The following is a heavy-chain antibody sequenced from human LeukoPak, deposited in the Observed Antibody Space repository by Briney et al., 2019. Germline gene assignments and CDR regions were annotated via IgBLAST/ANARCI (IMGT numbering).Heavy chain of an antibody. Sequence: ASVKVSCKASGYTFTGYYMHWVRQAPGQGLEWMGWINPNSGGTNYAQKFQGRVTMTRDTSISTAYMELSRLRSDGTAVYYCARISGRVNWFDPWGQGTLVTVSS. CDR1: GYTFTGYY. V-gene: IGHV1-2*02. CDR2: INPNSGGT. J-gene: IGHJ5*02. CDR3: ARISGRVNWFDP.